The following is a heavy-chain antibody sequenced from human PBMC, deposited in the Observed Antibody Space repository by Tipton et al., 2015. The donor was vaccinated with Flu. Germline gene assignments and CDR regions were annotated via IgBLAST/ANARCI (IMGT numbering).Heavy chain of an antibody. Sequence: TLSLTCTVSGRSISGYYWSWIRQSAGKGLEWVGRVYTSGSANYNPSLESRVTMSVDTSKNQFSLKLRSVTAAGTAVYYCVRNPAPHSNNYYFDFWGPGTLVTVSS. V-gene: IGHV4-4*07. CDR3: VRNPAPHSNNYYFDF. CDR1: GRSISGYY. J-gene: IGHJ4*02. D-gene: IGHD4-11*01. CDR2: VYTSGSA.